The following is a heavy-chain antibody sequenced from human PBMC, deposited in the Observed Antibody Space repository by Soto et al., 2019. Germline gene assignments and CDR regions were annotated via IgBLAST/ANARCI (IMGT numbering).Heavy chain of an antibody. CDR1: GFTFSSYA. V-gene: IGHV3-23*01. D-gene: IGHD5-18*01. CDR3: ALHTPMVTAPIQYYYYYYGMDV. Sequence: GGSLRLSCAASGFTFSSYAMSWVRQAPGKGLEWVSAISGSGGSTYYADSVKGRFTISRDNSKNTLYLQMNSLRAEDTAVYYCALHTPMVTAPIQYYYYYYGMDVWGQGTTVTVSS. J-gene: IGHJ6*02. CDR2: ISGSGGST.